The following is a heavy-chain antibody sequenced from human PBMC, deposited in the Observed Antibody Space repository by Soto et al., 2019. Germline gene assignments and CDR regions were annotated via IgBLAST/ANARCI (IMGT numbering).Heavy chain of an antibody. D-gene: IGHD3-22*01. Sequence: GGSLRLSCAASGFTFSSYAMHWVRQAPGKGLEWVAVISYDGSNKYYADSVKGRFTISRDNSKNTLYLQMNSLRAEDTAVYYCAREFAYYDSSGWKTPAAGDDYWGQGTLVTVSS. J-gene: IGHJ4*02. CDR2: ISYDGSNK. V-gene: IGHV3-30-3*01. CDR1: GFTFSSYA. CDR3: AREFAYYDSSGWKTPAAGDDY.